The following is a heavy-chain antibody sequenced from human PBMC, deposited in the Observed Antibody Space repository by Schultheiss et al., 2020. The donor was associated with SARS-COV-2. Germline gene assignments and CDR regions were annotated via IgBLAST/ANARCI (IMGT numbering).Heavy chain of an antibody. CDR1: GFTFSSYS. CDR2: ISSSSSYI. D-gene: IGHD2-2*02. CDR3: AKDVGGYCSSTSCYTSPNY. V-gene: IGHV3-21*04. Sequence: GGSLRLSCAASGFTFSSYSMNWVRQAPGKGLEWVSSISSSSSYIYYADSVKGRFTISRDNAKNSLYLQMNSLRAEDTAVYYCAKDVGGYCSSTSCYTSPNYWGQGTLVTVSS. J-gene: IGHJ4*02.